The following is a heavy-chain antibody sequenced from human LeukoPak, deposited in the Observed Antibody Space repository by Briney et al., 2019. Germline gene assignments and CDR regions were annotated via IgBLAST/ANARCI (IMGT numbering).Heavy chain of an antibody. V-gene: IGHV4-4*07. CDR1: DGSISSYF. CDR3: ARDGENSIVVPLDS. CDR2: IYTSGST. Sequence: PSETLSLTCTVSDGSISSYFWNWIRQPAGKGLEWIGRIYTSGSTNYSPSLRSRVRMSVEKSKNQFSVRLSSVTAADTAVYYCARDGENSIVVPLDSWGQGTLVTVSS. J-gene: IGHJ4*02. D-gene: IGHD3-3*02.